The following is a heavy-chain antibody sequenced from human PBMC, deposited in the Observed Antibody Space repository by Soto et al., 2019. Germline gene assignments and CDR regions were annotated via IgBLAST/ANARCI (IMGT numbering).Heavy chain of an antibody. Sequence: ASVKVSCKASGYTFTSYDINWVRQATGQGLEWMGWMNPNSGNTGYAQKFQGRVTMTRNTSISTAYMELSSLRSEDTAVYYCARGYGFGVDYYYYMDVWGKGTTVTVSS. J-gene: IGHJ6*03. CDR1: GYTFTSYD. CDR3: ARGYGFGVDYYYYMDV. V-gene: IGHV1-8*01. D-gene: IGHD3-10*01. CDR2: MNPNSGNT.